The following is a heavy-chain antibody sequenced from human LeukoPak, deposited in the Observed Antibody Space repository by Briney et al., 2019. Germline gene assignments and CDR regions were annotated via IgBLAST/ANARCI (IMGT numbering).Heavy chain of an antibody. J-gene: IGHJ4*02. Sequence: GAPRTPCAASGLTFCSYAMNRVRQASGEGLEGVSAVRCSDAGTSYADSVKGRFTISRDNSKNTLYLQMNSLRAEDTAVYYCAKNRGGSYYSGSDYWGQGTLVTVSS. V-gene: IGHV3-23*01. CDR3: AKNRGGSYYSGSDY. CDR1: GLTFCSYA. CDR2: VRCSDAGT. D-gene: IGHD1-26*01.